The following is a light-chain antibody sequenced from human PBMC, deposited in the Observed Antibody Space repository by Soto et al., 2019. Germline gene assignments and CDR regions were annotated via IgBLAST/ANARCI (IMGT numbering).Light chain of an antibody. J-gene: IGLJ1*01. Sequence: QSALTQPRSVSGSPGQSVTLSCTGTSSDVGNYDYVSRYQQHPGMAPKLIIYDVIKRPSGVPDRFSGSKSGNTASLTISGLQAEDEADYYCCSYAGSYIQYVFGTGTKVTVL. V-gene: IGLV2-11*01. CDR3: CSYAGSYIQYV. CDR2: DVI. CDR1: SSDVGNYDY.